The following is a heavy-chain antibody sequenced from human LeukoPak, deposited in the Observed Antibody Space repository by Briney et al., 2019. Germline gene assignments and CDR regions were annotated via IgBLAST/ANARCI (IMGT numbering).Heavy chain of an antibody. CDR3: AREPPRERWFDT. J-gene: IGHJ5*02. Sequence: GGSLRLSCTASGFIFSSYWMSWVRQAPGKGLEWVANINYDGSEKYYVDSVKGRFTISRDNAKNSLYLQMNSLRAEDTAVYYCAREPPRERWFDTWGQGTLVTVYS. D-gene: IGHD1-1*01. CDR1: GFIFSSYW. V-gene: IGHV3-7*03. CDR2: INYDGSEK.